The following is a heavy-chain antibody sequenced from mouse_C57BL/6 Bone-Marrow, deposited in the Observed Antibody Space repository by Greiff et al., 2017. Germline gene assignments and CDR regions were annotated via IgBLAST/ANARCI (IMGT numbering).Heavy chain of an antibody. D-gene: IGHD1-1*01. Sequence: DVKLVESGGGLVQPGGSLKLSCAASGFTFSDYYMYWVRQTPEKRLEWVAYISNGGGSTYYPDTVKGRFTISRDNAKNTLYLQMSRLKSEDTAMYYCARGVGNKAWFAYWGQGTLVTVSA. CDR2: ISNGGGST. J-gene: IGHJ3*01. CDR3: ARGVGNKAWFAY. CDR1: GFTFSDYY. V-gene: IGHV5-12*01.